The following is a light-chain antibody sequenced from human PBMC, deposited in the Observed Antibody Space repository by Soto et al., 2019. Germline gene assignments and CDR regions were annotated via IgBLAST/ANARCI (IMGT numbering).Light chain of an antibody. CDR3: QSYDSSLSAHVV. CDR1: SSNIGAGYD. V-gene: IGLV1-40*01. J-gene: IGLJ2*01. Sequence: QSVLTQPPSVSGAPGQRVTISCTGSSSNIGAGYDVHWYQLLPGTAPKLLIYGNSNRPSGVPDRFSGSKSGTSASLAITGLQAEDEADYYCQSYDSSLSAHVVFGGGTKLTVL. CDR2: GNS.